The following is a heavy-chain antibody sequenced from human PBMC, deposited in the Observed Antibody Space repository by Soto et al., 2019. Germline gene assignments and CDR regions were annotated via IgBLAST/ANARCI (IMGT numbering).Heavy chain of an antibody. J-gene: IGHJ4*02. CDR1: GYSFTSYW. D-gene: IGHD1-20*01. CDR2: IAPSGSYA. CDR3: ARRLTNPTAIIGRTEFDY. V-gene: IGHV5-10-1*01. Sequence: SLKISCKVSGYSFTSYWITWVRQMPGKGLEWMGRIAPSGSYANYSPSFQGHVTISADKSISTAYLHWSRLEASDTAMYYCARRLTNPTAIIGRTEFDYWGQGTLVTVSS.